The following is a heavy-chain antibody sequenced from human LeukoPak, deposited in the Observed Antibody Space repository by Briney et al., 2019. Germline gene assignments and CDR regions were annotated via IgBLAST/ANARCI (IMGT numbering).Heavy chain of an antibody. Sequence: SETLSLTRSLSGDSIRSYYGTWIRQPPGKGLEWIGYIDSSGSTNYNPSLKSRVTMAVDTSKNQFSLKLSSVTAADTAMYYCSRLIYYFDCWGQGTLVTVSS. D-gene: IGHD3-10*01. V-gene: IGHV4-59*08. J-gene: IGHJ4*02. CDR1: GDSIRSYY. CDR2: IDSSGST. CDR3: SRLIYYFDC.